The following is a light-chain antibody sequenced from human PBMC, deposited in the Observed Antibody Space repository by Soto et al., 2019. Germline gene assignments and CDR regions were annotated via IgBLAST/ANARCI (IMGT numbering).Light chain of an antibody. V-gene: IGLV2-14*01. J-gene: IGLJ6*01. Sequence: QSVRTKPASVSGSPGQSITVSCTGTNTDVGGYNYVSWYQHRPGKAPRLMIYEVRNRLSGVSNRFSGSKSGNTASLTISGLQSEDEADYYCTSYTPTGALVFGSGTNVTVL. CDR3: TSYTPTGALV. CDR1: NTDVGGYNY. CDR2: EVR.